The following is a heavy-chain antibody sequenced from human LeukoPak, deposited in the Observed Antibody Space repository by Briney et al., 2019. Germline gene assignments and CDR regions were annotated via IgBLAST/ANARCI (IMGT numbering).Heavy chain of an antibody. CDR2: ISSDGSST. Sequence: GGSLRLSCAASGFSLSTYWMHWVRQAPGKGLVWVSRISSDGSSTNYADSAKGRFTISRDNAKNTLYLQVNSLRAEDTAVYYCATGDGDSRYYFDSWGQGTLVTVSS. V-gene: IGHV3-74*01. CDR3: ATGDGDSRYYFDS. D-gene: IGHD4-17*01. CDR1: GFSLSTYW. J-gene: IGHJ4*02.